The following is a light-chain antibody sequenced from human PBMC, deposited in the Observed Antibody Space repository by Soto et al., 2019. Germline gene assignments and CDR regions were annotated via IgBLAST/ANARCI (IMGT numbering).Light chain of an antibody. Sequence: DIQMTQSPSSLTAEVGAIVTITCQASQAISNYLNWFQQRPGRAPQILISDASDLEAGVPSRFSGSGSGTDFTLTISSLQPEDFATYYCQQFFYFPSTFGQGTKLETK. CDR2: DAS. V-gene: IGKV1-33*01. CDR1: QAISNY. J-gene: IGKJ2*01. CDR3: QQFFYFPST.